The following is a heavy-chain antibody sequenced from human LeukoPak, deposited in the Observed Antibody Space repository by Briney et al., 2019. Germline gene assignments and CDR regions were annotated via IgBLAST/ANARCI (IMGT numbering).Heavy chain of an antibody. CDR3: AREGEDYDQN. CDR1: GGSISSYY. V-gene: IGHV4-34*01. D-gene: IGHD4-17*01. Sequence: SETLSLTCTVSGGSISSYYWSWIRQPPGKGLEWIGEINHSGSTNYNPSLKSRVTISVDTSKNQFSLKLSSVTAADTAVYYCAREGEDYDQNWGQGTLVTVSS. J-gene: IGHJ4*02. CDR2: INHSGST.